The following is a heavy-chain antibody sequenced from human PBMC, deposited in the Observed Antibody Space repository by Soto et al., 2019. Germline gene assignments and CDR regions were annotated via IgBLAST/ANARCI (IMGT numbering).Heavy chain of an antibody. CDR1: GGTFSRYT. CDR2: IIPIVDIP. Sequence: QVQLVQSGAEVKKPGSSVKVSCKASGGTFSRYTFTWVRQAPGQGLEWMGRIIPIVDIPNYAQNFQGRVTLTANKSTSKAYMELSSLTSDDTAVYYCASHFTGVLVLGTSPPGGDNYGWDVWGQGTTVSVS. V-gene: IGHV1-69*02. CDR3: ASHFTGVLVLGTSPPGGDNYGWDV. J-gene: IGHJ6*02. D-gene: IGHD2-15*01.